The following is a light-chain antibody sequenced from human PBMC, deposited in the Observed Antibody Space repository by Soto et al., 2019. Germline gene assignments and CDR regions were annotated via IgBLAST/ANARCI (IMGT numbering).Light chain of an antibody. J-gene: IGLJ1*01. CDR3: FSFAGSNTFV. V-gene: IGLV2-23*03. CDR1: SSDVGSYNL. CDR2: EGN. Sequence: QSALTQPASVSGSPGQSITLSCTGTSSDVGSYNLVSWYQQHPGKAPKLMIYEGNKRPSGVSNRFSGSKSGNTASLTISGLQAEDESDYYCFSFAGSNTFVFGTGTKSPS.